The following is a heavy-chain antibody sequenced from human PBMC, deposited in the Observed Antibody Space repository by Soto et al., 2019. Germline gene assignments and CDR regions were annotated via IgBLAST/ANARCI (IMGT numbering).Heavy chain of an antibody. CDR1: GFTFTTYG. CDR2: IWYDGSNK. Sequence: QVQLVESGGGVVQPGRSLRLSCAASGFTFTTYGMHWVRQSPGKGLEWVALIWYDGSNKYYADSVKGRFTISRDNSKNTLFLQMNTLRAEDTAVYYCARAYRREGSWYDPFDYWGQGPLVTVSS. V-gene: IGHV3-33*01. CDR3: ARAYRREGSWYDPFDY. J-gene: IGHJ4*02. D-gene: IGHD6-13*01.